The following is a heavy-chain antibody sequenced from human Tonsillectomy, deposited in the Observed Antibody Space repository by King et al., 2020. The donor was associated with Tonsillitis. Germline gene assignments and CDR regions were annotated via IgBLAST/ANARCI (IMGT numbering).Heavy chain of an antibody. CDR2: IWYDGSNK. CDR1: GFTFSIYG. J-gene: IGHJ3*02. D-gene: IGHD6-19*01. Sequence: HVQLVESGGGVVQPGTSQRLSCAASGFTFSIYGMHWVRQAPGKGLEWVAVIWYDGSNKYYADSVKGRFTIYRDNSKNTLFLQMDSLRAEDTAVYYCAGGSGTAVAHAFDMWGQGKMVTVSS. CDR3: AGGSGTAVAHAFDM. V-gene: IGHV3-33*08.